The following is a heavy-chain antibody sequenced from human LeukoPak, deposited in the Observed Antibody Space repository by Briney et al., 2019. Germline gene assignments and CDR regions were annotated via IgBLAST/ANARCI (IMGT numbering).Heavy chain of an antibody. CDR1: GFTFSSYG. CDR3: AKGDQWELPFDY. Sequence: GGSLRLSCAASGFTFSSYGMHWVRQAPGKGLEWVAFIRYDGSNKYYVDSVKGRFTISRDNSKNTLYLQMNSLRAEDTAVYYCAKGDQWELPFDYWGQGTLVTVSS. J-gene: IGHJ4*02. V-gene: IGHV3-30*02. D-gene: IGHD1-26*01. CDR2: IRYDGSNK.